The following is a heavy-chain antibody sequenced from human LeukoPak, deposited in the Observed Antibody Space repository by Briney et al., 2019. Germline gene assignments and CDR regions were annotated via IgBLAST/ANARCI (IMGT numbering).Heavy chain of an antibody. Sequence: PGGSLRLSCAASGFTFSDYYMSWIRQAPGKGLEWVSYISSSGSTIYYADSVKGRFTISRDNAKNSLYLQMNSLRAEDTAVYYCARDRTRGTVTLDPWGQGTLVTVSS. V-gene: IGHV3-11*01. CDR2: ISSSGSTI. J-gene: IGHJ5*02. CDR1: GFTFSDYY. CDR3: ARDRTRGTVTLDP. D-gene: IGHD4-17*01.